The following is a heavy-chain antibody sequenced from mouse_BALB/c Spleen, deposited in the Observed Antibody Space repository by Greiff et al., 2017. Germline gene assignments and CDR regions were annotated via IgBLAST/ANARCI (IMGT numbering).Heavy chain of an antibody. CDR2: IDPENGNT. D-gene: IGHD1-1*01. Sequence: EVKLMESGAELVRPGALVKLSCKASGFNIKDYYMHWVKQRPEQGLEWIGWIDPENGNTIYDPKFQGKASITADTSSNTAYLQLSSLTSEDTAVYYCARITTVVAYYFDYWGQGTTLTVSS. V-gene: IGHV14-1*02. J-gene: IGHJ2*01. CDR3: ARITTVVAYYFDY. CDR1: GFNIKDYY.